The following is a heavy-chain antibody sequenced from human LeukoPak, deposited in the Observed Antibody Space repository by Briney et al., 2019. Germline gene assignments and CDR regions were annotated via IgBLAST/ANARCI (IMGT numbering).Heavy chain of an antibody. D-gene: IGHD6-13*01. J-gene: IGHJ4*02. CDR2: IYHSGST. CDR3: ACRIAAEVQVDY. CDR1: GYSISSGYY. Sequence: SETLSLTCTVSGYSISSGYYWGWIRPPPGKGLEWIGSIYHSGSTYYNPSLKSRVTISVDTSKNQFSLKLSSVTAADTAVYYCACRIAAEVQVDYWGRGTLVTVSS. V-gene: IGHV4-38-2*02.